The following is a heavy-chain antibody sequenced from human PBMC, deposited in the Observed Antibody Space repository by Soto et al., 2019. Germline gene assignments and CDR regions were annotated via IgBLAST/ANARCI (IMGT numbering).Heavy chain of an antibody. CDR1: GGTFSRYG. J-gene: IGHJ6*02. CDR3: ARARNDNYYYGMDV. CDR2: IIPIFGTA. V-gene: IGHV1-69*12. D-gene: IGHD3-22*01. Sequence: QVQLVQSGAEVKKPGSPVKVSCKASGGTFSRYGISWVRQAPGQGLEWMGGIIPIFGTANYAQKFQGRVTMTADESPSTAYMELSSLRSEDTAVYYCARARNDNYYYGMDVWGQGTTVTVSS.